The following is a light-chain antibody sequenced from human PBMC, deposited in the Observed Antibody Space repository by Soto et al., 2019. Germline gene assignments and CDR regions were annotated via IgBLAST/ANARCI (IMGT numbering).Light chain of an antibody. Sequence: VMTQSPANLSVSPGEGVTLFCRASQNVANNIAWYQVKPAQPPRLLIYASSTRATGIPATFSGSGSETQFSLTIGSLQSEDSAVYYCQQYYHWGLSFGGGPKVEI. J-gene: IGKJ4*01. CDR3: QQYYHWGLS. CDR2: ASS. V-gene: IGKV3D-15*01. CDR1: QNVANN.